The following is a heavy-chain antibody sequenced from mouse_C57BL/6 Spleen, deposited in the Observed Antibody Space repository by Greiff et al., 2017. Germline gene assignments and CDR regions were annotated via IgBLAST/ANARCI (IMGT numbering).Heavy chain of an antibody. CDR1: GYSITSGYD. J-gene: IGHJ3*01. CDR2: ISYSGST. V-gene: IGHV3-1*01. CDR3: ARANWAWFAY. Sequence: EVKLVESGPGMVKPSQSLSLTCTVTGYSITSGYDWHWIRHFPGNKLEWMGYISYSGSTNYNPSLKSRISITHDTSKNHFFLKLNSVTTEDTATYYCARANWAWFAYWGQGTLVTVSA. D-gene: IGHD4-1*01.